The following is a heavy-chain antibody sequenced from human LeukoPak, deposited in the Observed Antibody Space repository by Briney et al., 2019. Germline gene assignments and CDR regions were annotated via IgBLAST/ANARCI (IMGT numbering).Heavy chain of an antibody. J-gene: IGHJ4*02. Sequence: PGGSLRLSCAASGFRFSSYQVHWVRQAPGKGLEWVSYISNSGSTIYYADSVKGRFTISRDNAKNSLYLQMNSLRAEDTAVYYCSRKMTTINRFSRDYWGQGTLVTVSS. V-gene: IGHV3-48*03. CDR3: SRKMTTINRFSRDY. CDR1: GFRFSSYQ. CDR2: ISNSGSTI. D-gene: IGHD5-24*01.